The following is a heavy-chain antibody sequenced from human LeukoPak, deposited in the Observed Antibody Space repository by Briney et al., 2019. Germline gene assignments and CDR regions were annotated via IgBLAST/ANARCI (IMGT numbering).Heavy chain of an antibody. V-gene: IGHV1-69*13. D-gene: IGHD5-12*01. J-gene: IGHJ6*03. CDR3: ARDVDKLNYMDV. CDR2: IIPIFGTA. CDR1: GGTFSSYA. Sequence: ASVKVSCKASGGTFSSYAISWVRQAPGQGLEWMGGIIPIFGTANYAQKFQGRVTITADESTNTAYMELSSLRSEDTAVYYCARDVDKLNYMDVWGKGTTVTISS.